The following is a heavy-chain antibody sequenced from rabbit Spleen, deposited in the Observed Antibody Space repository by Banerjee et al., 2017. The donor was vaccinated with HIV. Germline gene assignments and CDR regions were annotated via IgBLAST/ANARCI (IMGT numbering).Heavy chain of an antibody. D-gene: IGHD1-1*01. J-gene: IGHJ6*01. CDR3: ARDTSSSFSSYGMDL. V-gene: IGHV1S40*01. CDR2: IEAGSSGFT. Sequence: QSLEESGGDLVKPGASLTLTCIASGVSFSGSSYMCWVRQAPGKGLEWIACIEAGSSGFTYFASWAKGRFTISKTSSTTVTLQMTSLTAADTATYFCARDTSSSFSSYGMDLWGQGTLVTVS. CDR1: GVSFSGSSY.